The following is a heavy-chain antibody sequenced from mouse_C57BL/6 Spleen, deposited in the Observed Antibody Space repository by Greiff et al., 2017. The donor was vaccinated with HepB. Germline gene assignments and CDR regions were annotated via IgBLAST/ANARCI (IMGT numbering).Heavy chain of an antibody. Sequence: QVQLQQSGAELVKPGASVKLSCKASGYTFTDYTIHWVKQRPGQGLEWIGWVYPGSGSINYNEKFKDKATLTADKSSSTAYMELSRLTSEDSAVYFCARHGEYYPMDYWGQGTSVTVSS. CDR3: ARHGEYYPMDY. V-gene: IGHV1-62-2*01. CDR1: GYTFTDYT. J-gene: IGHJ4*01. CDR2: VYPGSGSI.